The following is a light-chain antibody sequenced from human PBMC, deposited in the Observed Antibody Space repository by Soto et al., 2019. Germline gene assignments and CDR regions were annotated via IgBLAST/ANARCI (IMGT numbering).Light chain of an antibody. V-gene: IGKV3-20*01. Sequence: IELTQSPATLSVSAGERATLSCRASQSVSSTYLACYQQKPGKPNRLLIYGASSKATGIPDRFSGSGSGTDFTLTISRLQPEDFAMYYCQQYGSLVWTFGGGTKVEIK. J-gene: IGKJ4*01. CDR1: QSVSSTY. CDR2: GAS. CDR3: QQYGSLVWT.